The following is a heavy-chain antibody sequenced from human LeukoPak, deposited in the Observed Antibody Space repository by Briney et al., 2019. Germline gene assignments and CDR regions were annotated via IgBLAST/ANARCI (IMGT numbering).Heavy chain of an antibody. Sequence: ASVKVSCKASGYTFTSYDINWVRQATGQGLEWMGWMNPNSGNTGYAQKFQGRVTITRNTSLSTAYMELSSLRSEDTAVYYCARTLDYGGNPDAFDIWGQGTMVTVSS. D-gene: IGHD4-23*01. J-gene: IGHJ3*02. CDR3: ARTLDYGGNPDAFDI. V-gene: IGHV1-8*03. CDR2: MNPNSGNT. CDR1: GYTFTSYD.